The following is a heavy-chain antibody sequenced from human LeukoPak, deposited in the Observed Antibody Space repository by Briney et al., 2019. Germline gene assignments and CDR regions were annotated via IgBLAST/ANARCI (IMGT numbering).Heavy chain of an antibody. CDR1: GFTFSNYA. CDR3: AELGITMIGGV. D-gene: IGHD3-10*02. V-gene: IGHV3-48*03. CDR2: ISSSGSTI. J-gene: IGHJ6*04. Sequence: GGSLRLSCAASGFTFSNYAMSWVRQAPGKGLEWVSYISSSGSTIYYADSVKGRFTISRDNAKNSLYLQMNSLRAEDTAVYYCAELGITMIGGVWGKGTTVTISS.